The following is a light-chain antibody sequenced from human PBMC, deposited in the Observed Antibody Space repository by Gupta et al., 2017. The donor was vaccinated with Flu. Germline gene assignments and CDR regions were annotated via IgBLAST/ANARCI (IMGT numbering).Light chain of an antibody. CDR1: QSLLHSNGYNY. J-gene: IGKJ2*01. CDR3: RQDLPTDT. CDR2: WGS. V-gene: IGKV2-28*01. Sequence: DIVLTQSPLSLPATPGEPASISCRSSQSLLHSNGYNYLDWYVQKPGQSPQLLIYWGSKRAYGVPDRFSGSGSGTDFSLKSSRGEAEDVGVYYGRQDLPTDTFGQGTKMEIK.